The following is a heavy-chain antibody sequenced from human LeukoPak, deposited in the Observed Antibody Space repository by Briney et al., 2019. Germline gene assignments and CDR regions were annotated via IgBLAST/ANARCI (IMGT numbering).Heavy chain of an antibody. CDR2: INHSGST. D-gene: IGHD5-24*01. CDR1: GVSFSGYY. CDR3: ARTRWLQSLFDY. V-gene: IGHV4-34*01. J-gene: IGHJ4*02. Sequence: SETLSLTCVVYGVSFSGYYWSWIRQPPGEGLEWVGEINHSGSTNYNPSLKSRVTISLDTSKDQFSLKLRSVTAADTAVYYCARTRWLQSLFDYWGQGTLVTVSS.